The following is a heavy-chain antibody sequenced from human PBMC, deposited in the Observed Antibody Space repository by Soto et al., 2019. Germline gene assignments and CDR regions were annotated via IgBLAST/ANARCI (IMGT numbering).Heavy chain of an antibody. CDR1: GFTFSSYW. J-gene: IGHJ4*02. Sequence: DVQLVEFGGGLVQPGGSLRLSCAASGFTFSSYWMHWVRQAPGKGLVWVSRINSDGSSTSYADSVKGQFTISRDTAKSTRYLQMNSRSAEDTAVYYCAKVIEAVGGAFDYWGQGTLVTVSS. CDR2: INSDGSST. V-gene: IGHV3-74*01. CDR3: AKVIEAVGGAFDY. D-gene: IGHD3-10*01.